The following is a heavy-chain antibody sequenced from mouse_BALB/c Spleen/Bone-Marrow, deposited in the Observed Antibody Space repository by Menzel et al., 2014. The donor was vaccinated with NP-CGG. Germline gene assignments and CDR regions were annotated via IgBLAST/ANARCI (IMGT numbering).Heavy chain of an antibody. CDR1: GFNIKDTY. Sequence: EAQLQQSGAELVKPGASVKLSCTASGFNIKDTYTHWVKQRPEQGLEWIGRIDPANGNTKYDPKFQGKATITADTSSNTAYLQLSSLISEDTAVYYCARLDWFAYWGQGTLVTVSA. CDR2: IDPANGNT. V-gene: IGHV14-3*02. J-gene: IGHJ3*01. CDR3: ARLDWFAY.